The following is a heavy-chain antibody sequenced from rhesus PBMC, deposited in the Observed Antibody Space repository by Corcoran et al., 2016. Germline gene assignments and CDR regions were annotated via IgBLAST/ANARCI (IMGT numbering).Heavy chain of an antibody. CDR2: ISNGGGST. CDR1: GFTFSSYG. D-gene: IGHD5-24*01. CDR3: ATYSVYSLREFDY. V-gene: IGHV3S5*01. J-gene: IGHJ4*01. Sequence: EVQLVESGGGLVQPGGSLRLSCAASGFTFSSYGMSWVSQAPGKGLEWVSYISNGGGSTYYADSVKGRFTISRDNSKNTLSLQMNSLRAEDTAVYYCATYSVYSLREFDYWGQGVLVTVSS.